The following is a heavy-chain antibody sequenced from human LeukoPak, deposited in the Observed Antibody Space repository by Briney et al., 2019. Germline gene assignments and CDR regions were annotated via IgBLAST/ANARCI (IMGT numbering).Heavy chain of an antibody. Sequence: ASVKVSCKASGGTFSSYAISWVRQAPGQGLEWMGGIIPIFGTANYAQKFQGRVTITTDESTSTAYMELSSLRSEDTAVYYCASPAHYYDSSGYLSYWGQGTLVTVSS. CDR3: ASPAHYYDSSGYLSY. J-gene: IGHJ4*02. V-gene: IGHV1-69*05. CDR1: GGTFSSYA. CDR2: IIPIFGTA. D-gene: IGHD3-22*01.